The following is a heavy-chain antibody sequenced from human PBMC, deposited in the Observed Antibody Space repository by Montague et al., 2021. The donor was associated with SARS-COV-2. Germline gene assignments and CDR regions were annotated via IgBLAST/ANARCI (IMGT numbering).Heavy chain of an antibody. CDR2: VYYRGST. CDR3: ARANLVTFGRVIDLFEH. D-gene: IGHD3-16*02. J-gene: IGHJ4*02. CDR1: GGSINSHY. Sequence: SETLSLTCTVSGGSINSHYWSWIRQSPGQGLEWIGYVYYRGSTKYNPSLKSRVTISVETSKNQFYLKLTSVTAADAAVYYCARANLVTFGRVIDLFEHWGQGSLVTVSS. V-gene: IGHV4-59*11.